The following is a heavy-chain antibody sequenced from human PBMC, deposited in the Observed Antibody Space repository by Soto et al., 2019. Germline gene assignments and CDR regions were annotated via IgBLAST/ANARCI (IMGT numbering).Heavy chain of an antibody. Sequence: ASVKVSCKASGYTFTSYAMDWVRQAPGQRLEWMGWVSAYNGNTNYAQKLQGRVTMTTDTSTSTAYMELRSLRSDDTAVYYCASSTGAGDSYCGGDCYFDYWGQGTLVTVSS. J-gene: IGHJ4*02. V-gene: IGHV1-18*01. CDR1: GYTFTSYA. CDR2: VSAYNGNT. D-gene: IGHD2-21*02. CDR3: ASSTGAGDSYCGGDCYFDY.